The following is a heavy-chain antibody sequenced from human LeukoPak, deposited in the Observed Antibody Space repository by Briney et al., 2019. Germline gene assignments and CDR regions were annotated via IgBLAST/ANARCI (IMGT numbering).Heavy chain of an antibody. J-gene: IGHJ4*02. CDR1: GFTFSSYA. Sequence: GGPLRLSCAASGFTFSSYAMSWVRQAPGKGLEWVSAISGSGGSTYYADSVKGRSTISRDNSKNTLYLQMNSLRAEDTAVYYCANQRLERRNYWGQGTLVTVSS. CDR2: ISGSGGST. CDR3: ANQRLERRNY. V-gene: IGHV3-23*01. D-gene: IGHD1-1*01.